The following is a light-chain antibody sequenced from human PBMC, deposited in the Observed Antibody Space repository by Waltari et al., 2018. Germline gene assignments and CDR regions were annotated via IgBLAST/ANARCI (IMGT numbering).Light chain of an antibody. J-gene: IGKJ1*01. CDR2: GAS. V-gene: IGKV3-20*01. Sequence: ETVLTQSPGTLSLFPGEKATLSCRASQSVSNNYLAWYQQKPGQAPRLLIYGASTRATGIPARFSGSGSGTDFTLAISRLEPEDFVVYYCQQYGGSPWTFGRGTKVEIK. CDR1: QSVSNNY. CDR3: QQYGGSPWT.